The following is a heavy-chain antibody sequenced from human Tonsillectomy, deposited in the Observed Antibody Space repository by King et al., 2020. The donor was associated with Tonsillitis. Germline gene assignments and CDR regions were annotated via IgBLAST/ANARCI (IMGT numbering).Heavy chain of an antibody. Sequence: QLVESGGGLVQPGGSLRLSCVASGFIFSYYSMNWVRQAPGKGVEWLSDMGPLVYPITYPDSVKGRFTFSRDNAKNSLYLQMNSLRADDTAVYYCARDRDWAFDCWGQGTLVTVSA. V-gene: IGHV3-48*04. CDR2: MGPLVYPI. D-gene: IGHD3/OR15-3a*01. CDR3: ARDRDWAFDC. J-gene: IGHJ4*02. CDR1: GFIFSYYS.